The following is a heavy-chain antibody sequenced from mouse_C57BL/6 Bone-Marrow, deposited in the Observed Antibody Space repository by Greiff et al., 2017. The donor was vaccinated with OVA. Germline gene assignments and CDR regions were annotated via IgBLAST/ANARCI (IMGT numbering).Heavy chain of an antibody. CDR1: GYTFTSYW. J-gene: IGHJ3*01. D-gene: IGHD4-1*01. CDR2: IDPSDSYT. CDR3: ARNCGFAY. V-gene: IGHV1-50*01. Sequence: VQLQQPGAELVKPGASVKLSCKASGYTFTSYWMQWVKQRPGQGLEWIGEIDPSDSYTNYHQKLKGKATLPVDTSSSTAYMQRSSRTSEDSAVYYWARNCGFAYWGQGTLVTGSA.